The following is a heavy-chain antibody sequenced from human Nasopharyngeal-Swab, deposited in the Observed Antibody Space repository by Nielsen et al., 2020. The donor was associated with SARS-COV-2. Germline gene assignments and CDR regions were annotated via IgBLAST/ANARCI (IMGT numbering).Heavy chain of an antibody. V-gene: IGHV1-69*13. CDR2: IFPIFGTS. J-gene: IGHJ3*02. D-gene: IGHD3-10*01. CDR3: ARDLYGSGSYNFGAFDI. Sequence: SVKVSCKASGGTFSSYAISWVRQAPGQGLEWMGGIFPIFGTSNYAQKFQGRVTITADESTSTAYMELSSLRSEDTSVYYCARDLYGSGSYNFGAFDIWGQGTMVTVSS. CDR1: GGTFSSYA.